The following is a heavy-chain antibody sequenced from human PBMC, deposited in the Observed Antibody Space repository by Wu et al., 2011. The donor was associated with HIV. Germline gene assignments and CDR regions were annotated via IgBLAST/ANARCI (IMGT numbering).Heavy chain of an antibody. D-gene: IGHD5-12*01. Sequence: VKKPGSSVRVACKASGYTFSNYYMHWVRQAPGQGLEWMGIINPSGGSTNYAQRFQGRVTMTRDTSTSTVYMELSSLRSEDTAVYYCARVTREATMHDPNFEYWGQGTLVAVSS. V-gene: IGHV1-46*01. J-gene: IGHJ4*02. CDR1: GYTFSNYY. CDR2: INPSGGST. CDR3: ARVTREATMHDPNFEY.